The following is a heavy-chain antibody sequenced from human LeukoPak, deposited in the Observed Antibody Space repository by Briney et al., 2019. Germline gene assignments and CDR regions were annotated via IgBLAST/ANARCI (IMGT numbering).Heavy chain of an antibody. D-gene: IGHD1-26*01. J-gene: IGHJ4*02. CDR2: IHHSGNT. CDR3: ARVVGRYYKIDF. CDR1: GGSISTYY. Sequence: PSETLSLTCTVSGGSISTYYWSWIRQPPEKGLEWIGEIHHSGNTNYKPSLKSRVTISVDTSKNQFSLKLTSVTAADTAVYYCARVVGRYYKIDFWGQGTPVTVSS. V-gene: IGHV4-34*01.